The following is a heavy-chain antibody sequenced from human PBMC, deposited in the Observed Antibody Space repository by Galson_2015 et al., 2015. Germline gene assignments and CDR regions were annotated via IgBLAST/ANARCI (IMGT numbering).Heavy chain of an antibody. V-gene: IGHV1-69*13. Sequence: SVKVSCKASGGTFSSYAISWVRQAPGQGLEWMGGIIPIFGTANYAQKFQGRVTITADESTSTAYMELSSPRSEDTAVYYCARGGYYYGSGSYSYWGQGTLVTVSS. CDR1: GGTFSSYA. D-gene: IGHD3-10*01. J-gene: IGHJ4*02. CDR2: IIPIFGTA. CDR3: ARGGYYYGSGSYSY.